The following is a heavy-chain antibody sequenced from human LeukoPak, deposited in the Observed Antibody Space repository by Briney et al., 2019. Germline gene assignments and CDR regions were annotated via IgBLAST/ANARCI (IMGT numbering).Heavy chain of an antibody. J-gene: IGHJ4*02. CDR2: ISRSGSTI. Sequence: GGSLRLSCAASGFTFSSYEMNWVRQAPGKGLERVSYISRSGSTIYYADSVKGRFTISRDNAKKSLYLQMNSLRAEDTAVYYCARDLLYSSSWYGGYFDYWGQGTLVTVSS. CDR3: ARDLLYSSSWYGGYFDY. V-gene: IGHV3-48*03. CDR1: GFTFSSYE. D-gene: IGHD6-13*01.